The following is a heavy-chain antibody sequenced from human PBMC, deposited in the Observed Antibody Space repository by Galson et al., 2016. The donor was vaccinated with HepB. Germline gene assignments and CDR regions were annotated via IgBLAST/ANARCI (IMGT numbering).Heavy chain of an antibody. CDR1: GFTFSSYG. D-gene: IGHD6-19*01. CDR3: ARDHDDSGWYHEGFSDH. J-gene: IGHJ4*02. V-gene: IGHV3-33*01. Sequence: SLRLSCAAFGFTFSSYGIHWVRQAPGKGLEWVAIIWFDGSNKYYVDSVKGRFTISRDNSKNTVDLQTNSLRAEDTAVYYCARDHDDSGWYHEGFSDHWGQGTLVTVSS. CDR2: IWFDGSNK.